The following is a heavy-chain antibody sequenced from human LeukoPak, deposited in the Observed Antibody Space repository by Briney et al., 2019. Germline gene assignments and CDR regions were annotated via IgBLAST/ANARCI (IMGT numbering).Heavy chain of an antibody. CDR2: IYSGGST. J-gene: IGHJ6*03. V-gene: IGHV3-66*02. Sequence: GGSLRLSCAASGFTVSSNYMSWVRQAPGKGLEWVSVIYSGGSTYYADSVKGRFTISRDNSKNTLYLQMNSLRAEDTAVYYCARYRGIGPYYYYYMDVWGKGTTVTVSS. D-gene: IGHD1-14*01. CDR1: GFTVSSNY. CDR3: ARYRGIGPYYYYYMDV.